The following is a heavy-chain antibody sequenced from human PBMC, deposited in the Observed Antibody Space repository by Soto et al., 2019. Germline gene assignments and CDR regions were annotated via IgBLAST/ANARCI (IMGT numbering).Heavy chain of an antibody. CDR1: GFTFSSYA. D-gene: IGHD3-22*01. J-gene: IGHJ6*02. Sequence: GGSLRLSCSASGFTFSSYAMHWVRQAPGKGLEYVSAISSNGGSTYYADSVKGRFTISRDNSKNTLYLQMSSLRAEDTAVYYCVKSGLYYDSSGLESMWSSYYYGMDVWGQGTTVTSP. V-gene: IGHV3-64D*06. CDR2: ISSNGGST. CDR3: VKSGLYYDSSGLESMWSSYYYGMDV.